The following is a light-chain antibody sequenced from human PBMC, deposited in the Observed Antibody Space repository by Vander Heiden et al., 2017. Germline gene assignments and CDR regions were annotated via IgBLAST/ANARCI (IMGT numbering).Light chain of an antibody. CDR1: QSFATSDGNTY. Sequence: DAGMTQSPLPLPVTLGQQASIPGRPSQSFATSDGNTYLNWFQQRPGQSPRRLIYKVSNRDSGVPDRFSGSGSGTDFTLKIIRVEAEDVGVYYCMHGTHWRTFGPGTKLEIK. CDR2: KVS. V-gene: IGKV2-30*01. CDR3: MHGTHWRT. J-gene: IGKJ2*01.